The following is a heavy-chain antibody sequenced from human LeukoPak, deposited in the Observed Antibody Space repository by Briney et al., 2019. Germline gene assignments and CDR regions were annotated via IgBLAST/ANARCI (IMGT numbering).Heavy chain of an antibody. V-gene: IGHV1-2*06. CDR3: ARVKKIVVVNNWFDP. CDR1: GYTFTGYY. CDR2: INPNSGGT. D-gene: IGHD3-22*01. J-gene: IGHJ5*02. Sequence: ASVKVSCKAPGYTFTGYYMHWVRQAPGQGLEWMGRINPNSGGTNYAQKFQGRVTMTRDTSISTAYMELSRLRSDDTAVYYCARVKKIVVVNNWFDPWGQGTLVTVSS.